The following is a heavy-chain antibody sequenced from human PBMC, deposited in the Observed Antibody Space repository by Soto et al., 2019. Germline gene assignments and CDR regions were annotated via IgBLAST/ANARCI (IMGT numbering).Heavy chain of an antibody. V-gene: IGHV3-33*01. J-gene: IGHJ4*02. Sequence: QVQLVESGGGVVQPGRSLRLSCAASGFTFSSYGMHWVRQAPGKGLEWVAVIWYDGSSKYYADSVKGRFTISRDNSKNTLYLQMNSLRAEDTAVYYCARGITIFGVASFDYWGQGTLVTVSS. CDR2: IWYDGSSK. CDR1: GFTFSSYG. D-gene: IGHD3-3*01. CDR3: ARGITIFGVASFDY.